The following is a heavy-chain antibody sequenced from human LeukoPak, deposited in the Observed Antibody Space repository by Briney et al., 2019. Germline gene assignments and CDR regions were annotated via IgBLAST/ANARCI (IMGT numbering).Heavy chain of an antibody. J-gene: IGHJ5*02. CDR3: ARGGRITIFGVPPGFDP. D-gene: IGHD3-3*01. V-gene: IGHV4-39*07. Sequence: SETLSLTCTVSGGSISSRTYYWGWIRQPPGKGLEWIGSMYYSGSTSYNPSLKSRVTISVDTSKNQFSLKLSSVTAADTAVYYCARGGRITIFGVPPGFDPWGQGTLVTVSS. CDR1: GGSISSRTYY. CDR2: MYYSGST.